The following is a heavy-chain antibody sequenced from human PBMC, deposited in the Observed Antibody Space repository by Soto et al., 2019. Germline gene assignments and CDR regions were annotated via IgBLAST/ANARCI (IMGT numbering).Heavy chain of an antibody. Sequence: GGSLKLSCAASGFTFSSYAMHWVRQAPGKGLEWVAVISYDGSNKYYADSVKGRFTISRDNSKNTLYLQMNSLRAEDTAVYYCASGLGYCSGGSCNGGDDYWGQGTLVTVSS. V-gene: IGHV3-30-3*01. CDR1: GFTFSSYA. D-gene: IGHD2-15*01. CDR2: ISYDGSNK. CDR3: ASGLGYCSGGSCNGGDDY. J-gene: IGHJ4*02.